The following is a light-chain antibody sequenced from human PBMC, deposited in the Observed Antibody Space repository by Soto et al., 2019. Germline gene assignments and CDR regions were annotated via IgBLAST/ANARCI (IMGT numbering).Light chain of an antibody. Sequence: QSALTQPASVSGSPGQSIIISCTGTSTDVGGYKYVSWYQQHPGKAPKLMIYDVSSRPSGVSNRFSGSKSGNTASLIISGLQAEDEADYYCISYTSSDTYVFGTGTKLTVL. J-gene: IGLJ1*01. CDR3: ISYTSSDTYV. V-gene: IGLV2-14*01. CDR2: DVS. CDR1: STDVGGYKY.